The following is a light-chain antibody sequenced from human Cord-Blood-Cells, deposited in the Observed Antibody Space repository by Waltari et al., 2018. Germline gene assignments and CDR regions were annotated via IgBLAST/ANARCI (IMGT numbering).Light chain of an antibody. J-gene: IGKJ3*01. Sequence: DIKMTQSPSTLSASVGDRVTITCRASQIISSWLAWYQQKPGKAPKLLIYKASSLESGVPSRFSGSGSGTEFTLTISSLQPDDFATYYCQQYNSYPFTFGPGTKVDIK. CDR1: QIISSW. CDR2: KAS. CDR3: QQYNSYPFT. V-gene: IGKV1-5*03.